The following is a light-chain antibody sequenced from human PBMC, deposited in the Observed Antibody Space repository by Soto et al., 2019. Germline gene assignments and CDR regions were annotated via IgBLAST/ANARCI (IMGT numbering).Light chain of an antibody. Sequence: DIQMTQSPSSLSASVGDRVTITCRASQSISSYLNWYQQKPGKAPKLLIYAASSLQSGVPSRFSGSGSGTVFTLTISSLQPEDFAVYYCQQSYSTPIGFGQGTRRE. CDR2: AAS. CDR3: QQSYSTPIG. V-gene: IGKV1-39*01. J-gene: IGKJ5*01. CDR1: QSISSY.